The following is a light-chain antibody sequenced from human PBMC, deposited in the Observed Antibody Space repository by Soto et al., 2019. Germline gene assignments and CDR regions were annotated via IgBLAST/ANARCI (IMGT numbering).Light chain of an antibody. CDR2: TAS. CDR3: QKYNRAPFT. J-gene: IGKJ3*01. V-gene: IGKV1-27*01. CDR1: QGLSNY. Sequence: DFQMTQSPSSLSASVGDRVTITCRASQGLSNYLAWFQQKPGKAPKLLIYTASTLQSGVTSRFSGSGYGTDFTLTINSLQPEAVATYYCQKYNRAPFTVGRGTKVNIE.